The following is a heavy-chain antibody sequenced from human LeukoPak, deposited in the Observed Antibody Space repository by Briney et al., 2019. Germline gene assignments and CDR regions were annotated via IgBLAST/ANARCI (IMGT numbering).Heavy chain of an antibody. CDR2: INHSGST. CDR3: ARDRAYCSSSTCRQPFDY. D-gene: IGHD2-2*01. J-gene: IGHJ4*02. V-gene: IGHV4-34*01. CDR1: GGSFSGYY. Sequence: SETLSLTRAVYGGSFSGYYWSWIRQPPGKGLDWIGEINHSGSTNYNPSLKSRVSISADTSKNQFTLKLSSVTAADTAVYYCARDRAYCSSSTCRQPFDYWGQGTLVTVSS.